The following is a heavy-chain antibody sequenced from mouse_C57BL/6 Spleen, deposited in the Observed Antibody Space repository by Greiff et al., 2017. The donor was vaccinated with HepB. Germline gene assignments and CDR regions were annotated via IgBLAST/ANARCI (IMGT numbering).Heavy chain of an antibody. Sequence: EVQLQQSGPELVKPGASVKISCKASGYTFTDYYMNWVKQSHGKSLEWIGDINPNNGGTSYNQKFKGKATLTVDKSSSTAYMELRSLTSEDSAVYYCARHGNYEGYFDYWGQGTTLTVSS. CDR2: INPNNGGT. V-gene: IGHV1-26*01. CDR3: ARHGNYEGYFDY. CDR1: GYTFTDYY. J-gene: IGHJ2*01. D-gene: IGHD2-1*01.